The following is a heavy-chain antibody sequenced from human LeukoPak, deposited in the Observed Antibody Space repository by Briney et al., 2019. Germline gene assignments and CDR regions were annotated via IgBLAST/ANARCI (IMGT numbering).Heavy chain of an antibody. CDR1: GFIFTNYC. Sequence: GGSLRLSCVASGFIFTNYCMHCVRQVPGQGLVWVSRIDLDGTTTLYADSVMGRFTISRDNVKSTLYLQMRSLTAEDTAVYYCERDLSGPFDYWGRGTQVTVS. V-gene: IGHV3-74*01. CDR2: IDLDGTTT. CDR3: ERDLSGPFDY. D-gene: IGHD2/OR15-2a*01. J-gene: IGHJ4*02.